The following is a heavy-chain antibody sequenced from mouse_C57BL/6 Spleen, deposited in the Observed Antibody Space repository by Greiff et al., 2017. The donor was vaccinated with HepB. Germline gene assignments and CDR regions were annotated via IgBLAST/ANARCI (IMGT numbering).Heavy chain of an antibody. V-gene: IGHV2-2*01. CDR2: IWSGGST. CDR1: GFSLTSFG. J-gene: IGHJ1*03. CDR3: ARNYGSSYWYFDV. D-gene: IGHD1-1*01. Sequence: QVQLKESGPGLVQPSQSLSITCTVSGFSLTSFGVHWVRQSPGKGLEWLGVIWSGGSTDYNAAFISRLSISKDNSKSQVFFKMNSLQADDTAIYYCARNYGSSYWYFDVWGTGTTVTVSS.